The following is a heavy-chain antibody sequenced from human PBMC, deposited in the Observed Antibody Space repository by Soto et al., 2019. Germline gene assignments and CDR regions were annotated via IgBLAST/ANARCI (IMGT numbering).Heavy chain of an antibody. V-gene: IGHV1-69*19. J-gene: IGHJ5*02. CDR3: AREGAYTGTTAIWFDP. D-gene: IGHD1-7*01. CDR2: IIPIFGTA. Sequence: QVQLVQSGAEVKKPGSSVKVSCKASGGTFSSYAISWVRQAPGQGLEWMGGIIPIFGTANYAQKFQGRVTITADESTSTAYMELSSLSSEDTAVYYCAREGAYTGTTAIWFDPWGQGTLVTVSS. CDR1: GGTFSSYA.